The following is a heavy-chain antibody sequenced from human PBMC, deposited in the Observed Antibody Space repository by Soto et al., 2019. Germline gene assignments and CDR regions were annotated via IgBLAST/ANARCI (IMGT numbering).Heavy chain of an antibody. CDR3: ARDRPRYCSSTSCYVANWFDP. CDR1: GGSISSSNW. CDR2: IYHSGST. Sequence: SETLSLTCAVSGGSISSSNWWSWVRQPPGKGLEWIGEIYHSGSTNYNPSLKSRVTISVDKSKNQFSLKLSSVTAADTAVYYCARDRPRYCSSTSCYVANWFDPWGQGTLVTV. J-gene: IGHJ5*02. D-gene: IGHD2-2*01. V-gene: IGHV4-4*02.